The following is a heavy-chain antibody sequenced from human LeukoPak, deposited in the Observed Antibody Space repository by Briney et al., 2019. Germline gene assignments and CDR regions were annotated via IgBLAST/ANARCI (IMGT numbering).Heavy chain of an antibody. J-gene: IGHJ4*02. CDR1: GGTFSSYA. CDR3: ARLDSGSYRFDY. Sequence: SVNVSFKASGGTFSSYAISWVRQAPGQGLEWMGGIIPIFGTANYAQKFQGRVTITADESTSTAYMELSSLRSEDTAVYYCARLDSGSYRFDYWGQGTLVTVSS. V-gene: IGHV1-69*13. CDR2: IIPIFGTA. D-gene: IGHD1-26*01.